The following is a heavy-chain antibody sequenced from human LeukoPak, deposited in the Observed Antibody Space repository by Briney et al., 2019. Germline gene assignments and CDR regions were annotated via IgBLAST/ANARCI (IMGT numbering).Heavy chain of an antibody. CDR1: GGTFSSYA. CDR2: IIPIFGTA. Sequence: SVKVSCKASGGTFSSYAISWVRQAPGQGLEWMGRIIPIFGTANYAQKFQGRVTIATDESTSTAYMELSSLRSEDTAVYYCARDGEAGGYFDYWGQGTLVTVSS. CDR3: ARDGEAGGYFDY. V-gene: IGHV1-69*05. J-gene: IGHJ4*02. D-gene: IGHD2-8*02.